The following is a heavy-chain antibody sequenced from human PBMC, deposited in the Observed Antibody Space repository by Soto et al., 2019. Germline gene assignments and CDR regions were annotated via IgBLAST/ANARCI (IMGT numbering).Heavy chain of an antibody. CDR3: TTVVVITTDDYFDY. CDR2: IKSKTDGGTT. J-gene: IGHJ4*02. V-gene: IGHV3-15*07. Sequence: GGSLRLSCAASGFTFSNAWMNWVRQAPGKGLEWVGRIKSKTDGGTTDYAAPVKGRFTISRDDSKNTLYLQMNSLKTEDTAVYYCTTVVVITTDDYFDYWGQGTLVTVSS. CDR1: GFTFSNAW. D-gene: IGHD3-22*01.